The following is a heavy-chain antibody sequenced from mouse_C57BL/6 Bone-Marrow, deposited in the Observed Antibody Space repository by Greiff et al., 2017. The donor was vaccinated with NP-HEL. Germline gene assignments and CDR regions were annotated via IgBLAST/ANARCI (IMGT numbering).Heavy chain of an antibody. V-gene: IGHV2-5*01. CDR1: GFSLTSYG. CDR2: IWRGGST. Sequence: VKLMESGPGLVQPSQSLSITCTVSGFSLTSYGVHWVRQSPGKGLEWLGVIWRGGSTDYNAAFMSRLSITNDNSKSQVFFKMTSLQADDTAIYYCAKSLYGSSASYWGQGTLVTVSA. J-gene: IGHJ3*01. CDR3: AKSLYGSSASY. D-gene: IGHD1-1*01.